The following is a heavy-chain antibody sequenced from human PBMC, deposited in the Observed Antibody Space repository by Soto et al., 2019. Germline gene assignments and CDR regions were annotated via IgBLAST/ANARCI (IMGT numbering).Heavy chain of an antibody. D-gene: IGHD3-3*01. Sequence: ESVGGVVQPGTSARLSCAASGLSLSRYSLHWVRQAPGKGLEWVAMISDGGDNEYYADSVKGRFTISRDSSKNTLFLEMNSLRPEDTALYYCARIITIFGVETQDELDFWGRGSLVTVSS. CDR2: ISDGGDNE. J-gene: IGHJ4*02. CDR1: GLSLSRYS. CDR3: ARIITIFGVETQDELDF. V-gene: IGHV3-30-3*02.